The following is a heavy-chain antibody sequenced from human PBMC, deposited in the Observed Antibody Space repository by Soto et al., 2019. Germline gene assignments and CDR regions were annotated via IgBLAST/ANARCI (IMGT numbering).Heavy chain of an antibody. CDR3: ATLFYYDSSGGSFDY. CDR2: INPNSGGT. J-gene: IGHJ4*02. Sequence: ASVKVSCKASGYTFTGYYMHWVRQAPGQGLEWMGWINPNSGGTNYAQKFQGWVTMTRDTSISTAYMELSRLRSDDTAVYYCATLFYYDSSGGSFDYWGQGTLVTVS. CDR1: GYTFTGYY. V-gene: IGHV1-2*04. D-gene: IGHD3-22*01.